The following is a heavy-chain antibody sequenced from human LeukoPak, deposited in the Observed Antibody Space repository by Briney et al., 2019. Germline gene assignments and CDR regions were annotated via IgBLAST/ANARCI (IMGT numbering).Heavy chain of an antibody. D-gene: IGHD2-2*01. V-gene: IGHV3-30*02. Sequence: GGSLRLSCAASGVTFSSYGMHRVRPAPGKGLEWVAFIRYDGSNKYYADSVKGRFTISRDNSKNTLYLQMNSLRAEDTAVYYCAKRVVPAADAFDIWGQGTMVTVSS. CDR3: AKRVVPAADAFDI. CDR1: GVTFSSYG. J-gene: IGHJ3*02. CDR2: IRYDGSNK.